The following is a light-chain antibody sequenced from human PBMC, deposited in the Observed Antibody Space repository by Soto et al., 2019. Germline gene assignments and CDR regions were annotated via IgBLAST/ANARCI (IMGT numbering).Light chain of an antibody. CDR3: QQYVSLPIT. CDR2: GAF. Sequence: EIVMTQSPATLSVSPGERATLSCRASQSVNTNVAWYQQKPGQAPRLLIYGAFSRATGIPDRFSGSGSGTDFTLTINRVAPEDFAVYYCQQYVSLPITFGQGTRLEIK. CDR1: QSVNTN. V-gene: IGKV3-20*01. J-gene: IGKJ5*01.